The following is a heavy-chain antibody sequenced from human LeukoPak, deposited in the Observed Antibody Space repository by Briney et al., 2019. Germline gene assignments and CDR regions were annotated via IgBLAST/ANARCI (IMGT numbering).Heavy chain of an antibody. D-gene: IGHD2-15*01. CDR3: AKGRSRSGPDY. CDR1: GFTLSTYA. J-gene: IGHJ4*02. Sequence: GTLTLSCAASGFTLSTYAMSWLRQAPGKGLGWVSAIGVGGGSTYDADSVKGRFTISRDNSKNTLYLQMSSLRAEETALYYCAKGRSRSGPDYWGQGALVTVSS. CDR2: IGVGGGST. V-gene: IGHV3-23*01.